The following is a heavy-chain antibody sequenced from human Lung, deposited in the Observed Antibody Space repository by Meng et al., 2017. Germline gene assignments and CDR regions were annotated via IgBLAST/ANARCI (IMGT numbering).Heavy chain of an antibody. CDR2: INHSGST. V-gene: IGHV4-34*01. CDR1: GGSFSDDY. J-gene: IGHJ4*02. D-gene: IGHD4-11*01. Sequence: QDQQEACAAVLLTPPEPLSLTCVVSGGSFSDDYWSWIRQPPGKGLEWIGEINHSGSTNYNPSLESRATISVDTSQNNLSLKLSSVTAADSAVYYCARGPTTMAHDFDYWGQGTLVTVSS. CDR3: ARGPTTMAHDFDY.